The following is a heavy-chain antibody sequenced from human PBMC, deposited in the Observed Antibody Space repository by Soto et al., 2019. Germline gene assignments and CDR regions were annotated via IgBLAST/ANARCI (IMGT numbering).Heavy chain of an antibody. CDR1: GGTFSFYS. CDR3: VVYCSGGACSGPPGGLGV. J-gene: IGHJ6*04. CDR2: TISAFGSS. D-gene: IGHD2-15*01. V-gene: IGHV1-69*18. Sequence: QVHLVQSGAEVKRPGSSVKVTCKASGGTFSFYSIGWVRQAPGQGLEWMGRTISAFGSSNSAQKFRGRVSMTADESMGTADMELTSLTSEDTGVYYCVVYCSGGACSGPPGGLGVWGGGTTVIVSS.